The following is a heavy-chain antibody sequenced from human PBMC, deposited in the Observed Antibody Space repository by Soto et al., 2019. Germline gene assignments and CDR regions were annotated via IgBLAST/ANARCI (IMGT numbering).Heavy chain of an antibody. V-gene: IGHV1-3*01. J-gene: IGHJ4*02. Sequence: ASVKVSCKASGYIFSTYTRHWVRQAPGQRLEWMGWINAANGNTKYSQNFQGRVTISRDTSASTAYLELSSLRSEDTAVYYCARASFQTSGNADYCGQGTLVTFCS. CDR2: INAANGNT. CDR1: GYIFSTYT. CDR3: ARASFQTSGNADY. D-gene: IGHD2-15*01.